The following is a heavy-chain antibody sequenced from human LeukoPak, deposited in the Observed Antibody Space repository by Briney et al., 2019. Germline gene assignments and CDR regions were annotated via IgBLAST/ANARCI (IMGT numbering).Heavy chain of an antibody. CDR3: AKDRGSSGYYSLFEY. CDR1: GFTFSSYA. CDR2: ISGSGGST. Sequence: GGSLRLSYAASGFTFSSYAMSWVRQAPGKGLEWVSAISGSGGSTYYADSVKGRFTISRDNSKNTLYLQMNSLRAEDTAVYYCAKDRGSSGYYSLFEYWGQGTLVTVSS. J-gene: IGHJ4*02. D-gene: IGHD3-22*01. V-gene: IGHV3-23*01.